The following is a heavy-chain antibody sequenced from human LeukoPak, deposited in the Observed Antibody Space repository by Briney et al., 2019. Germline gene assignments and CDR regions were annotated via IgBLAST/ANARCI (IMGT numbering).Heavy chain of an antibody. CDR3: ARGVNTISFTFDY. CDR1: GFIFRDYS. J-gene: IGHJ4*02. Sequence: PGGSLRLSCAASGFIFRDYSMHWVRQVPGKGLEWISLISGDGVTTCYADSVKGRFTISRDNHEDSLYLQMNTLRTEDTAFYYCARGVNTISFTFDYWARGSLVTVSS. CDR2: ISGDGVTT. V-gene: IGHV3-43*02. D-gene: IGHD3-22*01.